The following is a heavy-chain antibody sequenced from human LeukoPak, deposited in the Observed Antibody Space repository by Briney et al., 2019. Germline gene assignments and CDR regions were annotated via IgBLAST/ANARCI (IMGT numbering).Heavy chain of an antibody. Sequence: GGSLRLSCAASAFTFSTYGMHWVRQAPGKGLEWVALISYAGSNQYYADSVKGRFTVSRDNSKNTLYLQMNSLRAEDTAVYYCAKGTYYDGGGLAFDIWGQGTMVTVSS. CDR2: ISYAGSNQ. J-gene: IGHJ3*02. V-gene: IGHV3-30*18. CDR3: AKGTYYDGGGLAFDI. D-gene: IGHD3-22*01. CDR1: AFTFSTYG.